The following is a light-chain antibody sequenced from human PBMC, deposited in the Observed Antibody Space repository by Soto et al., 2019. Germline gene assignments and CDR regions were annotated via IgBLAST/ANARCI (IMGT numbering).Light chain of an antibody. Sequence: EIVLTQSPATLSVSPGERVTLSCRASQSVTSNLAWYQQKPGQAPRLLIYGASSRATGVPDRFSGSGSGTDFTLTISRLEPEDFAVYHCQQYGSLSWTFGQGTKVDIK. V-gene: IGKV3-20*01. CDR3: QQYGSLSWT. J-gene: IGKJ1*01. CDR2: GAS. CDR1: QSVTSN.